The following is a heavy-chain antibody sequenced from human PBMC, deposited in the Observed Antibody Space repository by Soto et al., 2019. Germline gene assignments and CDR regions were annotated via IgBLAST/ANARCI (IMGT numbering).Heavy chain of an antibody. V-gene: IGHV1-2*06. D-gene: IGHD3-22*01. CDR1: GDTFTRYY. Sequence: QVQLEQSGAEVKEPGASVRVSCKLSGDTFTRYYIHWVRQAPGQGLEWMGRINCNSGDRKYAQSFQGRVTVTRDTSTNTAYMALSTLRSDDTAVYSCARGGGSSVFDNWGQGILVTVSS. CDR3: ARGGGSSVFDN. J-gene: IGHJ4*02. CDR2: INCNSGDR.